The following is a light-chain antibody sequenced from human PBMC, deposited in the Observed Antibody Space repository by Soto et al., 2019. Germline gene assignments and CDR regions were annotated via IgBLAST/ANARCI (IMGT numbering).Light chain of an antibody. J-gene: IGKJ4*01. CDR3: QQCSDWPST. CDR1: QRVSSY. V-gene: IGKV3-11*01. CDR2: DAS. Sequence: EIVLTQSPATLSLTPGERATLSCRTSQRVSSYLAWYQQKPGQAPRLLIYDASNRSTGIPARFSGSGSGTDFTLTISRLEPDELAVYYCQQCSDWPSTFVVWTKVPIK.